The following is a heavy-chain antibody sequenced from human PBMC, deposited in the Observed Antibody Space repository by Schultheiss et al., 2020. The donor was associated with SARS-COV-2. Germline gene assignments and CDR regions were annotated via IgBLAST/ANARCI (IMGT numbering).Heavy chain of an antibody. CDR3: ARVSMARKHYMDV. J-gene: IGHJ6*03. V-gene: IGHV4-59*01. Sequence: SETLSLTCAVYGGSFSGYYWSWIRQPPGKGLEWIGYIYYSGSTNYNPSLKSRVTISVDTSKNQFSLKLSSVTAADTAVYYCARVSMARKHYMDVWGKGTTVTVSS. CDR2: IYYSGST. D-gene: IGHD2/OR15-2a*01. CDR1: GGSFSGYY.